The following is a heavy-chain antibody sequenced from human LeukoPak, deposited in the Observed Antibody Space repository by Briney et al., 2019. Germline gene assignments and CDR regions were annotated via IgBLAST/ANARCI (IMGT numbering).Heavy chain of an antibody. CDR1: GGSFSGYY. J-gene: IGHJ4*02. Sequence: SETLSLTCAVYGGSFSGYYWSWIRQPPGKGLEWIGEINHSGSTNYNPSLKSRVTISVDTSKNQFSLKLSSVTAADTAVYYCARGWGCSYYFDYWGQGTLVTVSS. D-gene: IGHD5-18*01. CDR3: ARGWGCSYYFDY. V-gene: IGHV4-34*01. CDR2: INHSGST.